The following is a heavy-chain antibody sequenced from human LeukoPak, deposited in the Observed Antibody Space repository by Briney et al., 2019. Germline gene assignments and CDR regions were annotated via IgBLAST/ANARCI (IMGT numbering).Heavy chain of an antibody. D-gene: IGHD1-26*01. V-gene: IGHV4-59*08. Sequence: PSETLSLTCIVPGGSISNYYWSWIRQPPGKGLEWIGYIYYRGSTNYNPSLKSRVTISVDTSKNQVSLKVSSVIAADTAVYFCARLGTIGRSNFDYWGQGTLVTVSS. J-gene: IGHJ4*02. CDR2: IYYRGST. CDR1: GGSISNYY. CDR3: ARLGTIGRSNFDY.